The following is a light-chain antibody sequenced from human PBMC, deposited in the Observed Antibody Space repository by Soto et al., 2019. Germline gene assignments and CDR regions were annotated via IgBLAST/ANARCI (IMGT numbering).Light chain of an antibody. Sequence: DIQLTQSPSFLSASVGDRVTITCRASQGISNYLAWYQQKPGKAPKFLIYATSTLQSGVPSRFSGSGSGTEFTLTISSLQPDDFATYYCQQYNSHSPWTFGQGTKVDIK. CDR1: QGISNY. V-gene: IGKV1-9*01. CDR3: QQYNSHSPWT. J-gene: IGKJ1*01. CDR2: ATS.